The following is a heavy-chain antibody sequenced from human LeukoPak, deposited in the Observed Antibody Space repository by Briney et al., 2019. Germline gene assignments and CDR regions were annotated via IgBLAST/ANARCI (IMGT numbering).Heavy chain of an antibody. J-gene: IGHJ4*02. D-gene: IGHD6-19*01. Sequence: ASVKVSCKASGYTFTSYDINWVRQATGQGLEWMGWMNPNSGNTGYAQKFQGRVTMTRNTSISTAYMELSSLRSEDTAVYYCARRYSSGWYVQYYFDYWGQGTLVTVSS. CDR3: ARRYSSGWYVQYYFDY. CDR1: GYTFTSYD. V-gene: IGHV1-8*02. CDR2: MNPNSGNT.